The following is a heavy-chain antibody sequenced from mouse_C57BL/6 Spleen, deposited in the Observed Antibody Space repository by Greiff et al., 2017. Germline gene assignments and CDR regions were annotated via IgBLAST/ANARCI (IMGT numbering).Heavy chain of an antibody. Sequence: QVQLQQPGAELVKPGASVKLSCKASGYTFTSYWMQWVKQRPGQGLEWIGEIDPSDSYTNYNQKFKGKATLTVDTSSSTAYMQLSSLTSEDSAVDYCAGNFDYWGQGTTLTVSS. CDR3: AGNFDY. J-gene: IGHJ2*01. V-gene: IGHV1-50*01. CDR2: IDPSDSYT. CDR1: GYTFTSYW.